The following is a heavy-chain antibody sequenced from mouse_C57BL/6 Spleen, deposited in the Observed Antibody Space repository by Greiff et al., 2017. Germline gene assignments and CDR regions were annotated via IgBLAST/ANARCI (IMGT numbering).Heavy chain of an antibody. CDR3: ARGSSYAMDY. CDR2: ISSGSSTI. CDR1: GFTFSDYG. D-gene: IGHD1-1*01. V-gene: IGHV5-17*01. J-gene: IGHJ4*01. Sequence: EVQVVESGGGLVKPGGSLTLSCAASGFTFSDYGMHWVRQAPEKGLEWVAYISSGSSTIYYAYTVKGLFTISRDNAKNTLFLQMTSLRSEDTAMYYCARGSSYAMDYWGQGTSVTVSS.